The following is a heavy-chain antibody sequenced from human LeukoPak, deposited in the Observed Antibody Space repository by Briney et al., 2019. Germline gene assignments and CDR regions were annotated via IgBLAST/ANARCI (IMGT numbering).Heavy chain of an antibody. CDR1: GFTFSSYA. CDR3: AKDQGIAVAGTDDAFDI. CDR2: IAYDGSNE. D-gene: IGHD6-19*01. V-gene: IGHV3-30*18. Sequence: PGGSLRLSCEVSGFTFSSYAMTWVRQAPGKGLEWVAVIAYDGSNEYYAEFVKGRFTISRDNSKNTLYLQMYSLRAEDTAVYFCAKDQGIAVAGTDDAFDIWGQGTRVTVSS. J-gene: IGHJ3*02.